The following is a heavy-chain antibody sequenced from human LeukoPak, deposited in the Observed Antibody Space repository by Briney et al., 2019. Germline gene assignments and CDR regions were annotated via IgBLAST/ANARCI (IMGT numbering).Heavy chain of an antibody. D-gene: IGHD3-22*01. V-gene: IGHV3-9*01. Sequence: GGSLRLSCAASGFTFDDYAMHWVRQAPGKGLEWVSSISWNSGSIGYADSVKGRFTISRDNAKNSLYLEMNSLRTEDTALYYCAKGALYDSSGYLDYWGQGSLVTVSS. CDR3: AKGALYDSSGYLDY. CDR2: ISWNSGSI. CDR1: GFTFDDYA. J-gene: IGHJ4*02.